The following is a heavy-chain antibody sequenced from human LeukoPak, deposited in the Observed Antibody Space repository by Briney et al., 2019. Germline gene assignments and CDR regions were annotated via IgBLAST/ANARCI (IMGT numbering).Heavy chain of an antibody. CDR3: ASGETAIVSDNWFDP. J-gene: IGHJ5*02. V-gene: IGHV3-74*01. D-gene: IGHD3-22*01. CDR2: INSDGSST. CDR1: GFTFSRYW. Sequence: GGSLRLSCVASGFTFSRYWMHWVRQAPGKGLVWVSRINSDGSSTSYADSVKGRFTISRDNAKNTLYLQLNSLRAEDTAVYYCASGETAIVSDNWFDPWGQGTLVTVSS.